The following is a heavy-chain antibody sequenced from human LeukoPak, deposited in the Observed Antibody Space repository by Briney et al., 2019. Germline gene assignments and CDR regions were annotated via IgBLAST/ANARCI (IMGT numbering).Heavy chain of an antibody. CDR1: GFTFGDYL. CDR3: SRGSGWLSVY. Sequence: GGSLRLSCTASGFTFGDYLMCWFRQAPGKGLEWIGFISGGTTEYAASVKGRFTISRDDSTSIAYLQMNSLTTEDTAVYYCSRGSGWLSVYWGQGTLVTVSS. D-gene: IGHD6-19*01. J-gene: IGHJ4*02. CDR2: ISGGTT. V-gene: IGHV3-49*03.